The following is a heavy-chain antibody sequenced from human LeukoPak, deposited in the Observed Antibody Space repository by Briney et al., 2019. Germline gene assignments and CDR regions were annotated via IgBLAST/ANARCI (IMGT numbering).Heavy chain of an antibody. CDR2: INPSGETT. J-gene: IGHJ4*02. CDR3: ARVSEGGGSFNAFDY. D-gene: IGHD2-15*01. Sequence: ASVKVSRKASGYTFTTYYIHWVRQAPGQGLEWMGIINPSGETTSYAKKFQGRVTMTRDMSTSTVYLELSSLRSEDTAVYYCARVSEGGGSFNAFDYWGQGTLVTVSS. CDR1: GYTFTTYY. V-gene: IGHV1-46*01.